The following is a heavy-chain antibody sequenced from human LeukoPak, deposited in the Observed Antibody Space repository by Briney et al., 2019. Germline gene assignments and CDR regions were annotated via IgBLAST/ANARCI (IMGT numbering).Heavy chain of an antibody. Sequence: SVKVSCKASGGTFSSYAISWARQAPGQGLEWMGGIIPIFGTANYAQKFQGRVTITADESTSTAYMELSSLRSEDTAVYYCAREFSHFYYGMDVWGQGTTVTVSS. CDR1: GGTFSSYA. CDR3: AREFSHFYYGMDV. V-gene: IGHV1-69*13. J-gene: IGHJ6*02. CDR2: IIPIFGTA.